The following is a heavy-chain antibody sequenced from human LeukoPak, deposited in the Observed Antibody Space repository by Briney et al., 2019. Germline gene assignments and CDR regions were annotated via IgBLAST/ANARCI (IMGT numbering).Heavy chain of an antibody. D-gene: IGHD2-21*01. J-gene: IGHJ3*02. Sequence: ASVKVSCKASGGTFSSYAISWVRQAPGQGLEWMGGIIPIFGTANYAQKFQGRVTITTDESTSTAYMELSSLRSEDTAVYYCAREGTHMKSPAFDIWGQGTMVTVSS. CDR1: GGTFSSYA. V-gene: IGHV1-69*05. CDR2: IIPIFGTA. CDR3: AREGTHMKSPAFDI.